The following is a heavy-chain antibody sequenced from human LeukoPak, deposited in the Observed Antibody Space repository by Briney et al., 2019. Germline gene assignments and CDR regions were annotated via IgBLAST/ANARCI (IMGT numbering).Heavy chain of an antibody. J-gene: IGHJ4*02. D-gene: IGHD5-18*01. CDR2: ISGYSANT. V-gene: IGHV1-18*01. CDR3: ARGSRQDTYGRELYS. Sequence: GASVKVSCKTSGYTFTIYGINWVRQAPGQGLEWMGWISGYSANTDYAPRLQGRVTMTTDTSTSTAYMELRSLRSDDTAVYYCARGSRQDTYGRELYSWGQGTLFTVSS. CDR1: GYTFTIYG.